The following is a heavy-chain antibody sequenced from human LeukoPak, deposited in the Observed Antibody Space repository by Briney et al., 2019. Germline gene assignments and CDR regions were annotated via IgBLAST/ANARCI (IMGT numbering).Heavy chain of an antibody. Sequence: GGALQISFKTSGYRFTRDWIAWGRPMPGKGVGWKGIIYPGDSDTIYSPSFQGQVTISADKSISTAYLQWSSLKASDTAMYYCARRLYSDGWYWFDHWGQGTLVAVSS. V-gene: IGHV5-51*01. CDR3: ARRLYSDGWYWFDH. J-gene: IGHJ5*02. CDR1: GYRFTRDW. D-gene: IGHD6-19*01. CDR2: IYPGDSDT.